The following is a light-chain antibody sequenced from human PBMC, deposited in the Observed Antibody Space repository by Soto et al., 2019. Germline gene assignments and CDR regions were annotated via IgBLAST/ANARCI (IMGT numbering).Light chain of an antibody. CDR1: QDISNY. CDR3: QRYKSAST. V-gene: IGKV1-27*01. Sequence: DIQMTQSPSSLSESVGDSVTITCRASQDISNYLAWYQQRPGKVPQLLIYAASTLQSGVPSRFSGSGSGTDFTLTISSLQLEDAAIYYCQRYKSASTFGQGTRLEI. CDR2: AAS. J-gene: IGKJ5*01.